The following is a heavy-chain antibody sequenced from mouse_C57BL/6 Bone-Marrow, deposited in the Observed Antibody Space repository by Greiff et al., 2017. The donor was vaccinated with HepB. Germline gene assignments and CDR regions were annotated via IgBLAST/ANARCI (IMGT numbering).Heavy chain of an antibody. J-gene: IGHJ4*01. Sequence: QVQLKESGAELVRPGASVTLSCKASGYTFTDYEMHWVKQTPVHGLEWIGAIDPETGGTAYNQKFKGKAILTADKSSSTAYMELRSLTSEDSAVYYCTRGGLYVTRGDYWGHGTSVTVSS. CDR2: IDPETGGT. CDR1: GYTFTDYE. D-gene: IGHD1-3*01. V-gene: IGHV1-15*01. CDR3: TRGGLYVTRGDY.